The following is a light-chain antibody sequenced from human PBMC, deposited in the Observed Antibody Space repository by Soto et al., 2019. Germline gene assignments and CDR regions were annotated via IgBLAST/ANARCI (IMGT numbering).Light chain of an antibody. Sequence: DIQMTQSPSSVSASVGDRVTITCRASQGISSWLAWYQQKPGKAPKLLIYDASSLESGVPSRFSGSGSGTDFILTITSLQPEDSATYYCQQTYNMPRTFGPGTKVDI. J-gene: IGKJ3*01. CDR2: DAS. CDR1: QGISSW. CDR3: QQTYNMPRT. V-gene: IGKV1-12*01.